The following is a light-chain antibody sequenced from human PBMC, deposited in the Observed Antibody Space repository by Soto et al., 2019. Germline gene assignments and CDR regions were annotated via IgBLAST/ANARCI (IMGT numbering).Light chain of an antibody. CDR3: NAFTTNDTFV. Sequence: QSVLTQPASVSGSPGQSITISCTGATTFVSWYQQHPGKAPKLIIYDMINRPSGISKRFSGSKSGNTASLTISGLQAEDESVYYCNAFTTNDTFVFGTGTKVTVL. V-gene: IGLV2-14*03. J-gene: IGLJ1*01. CDR2: DMI. CDR1: TTF.